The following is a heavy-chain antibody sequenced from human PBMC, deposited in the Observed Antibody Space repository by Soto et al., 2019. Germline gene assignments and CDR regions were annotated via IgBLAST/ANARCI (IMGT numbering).Heavy chain of an antibody. CDR1: GGSISSYY. V-gene: IGHV4-59*01. Sequence: QVQLQESGPGLVKPSETLSLTCTVSGGSISSYYWSWIRQPPGKGLEWIGYIYYSGSTNYNPSLKSRVTISVDTSKNQFSLKLSSVTAADTAVYYCARVLRLDYDSRGLLDYWGQGTLVTVSS. D-gene: IGHD3-22*01. CDR3: ARVLRLDYDSRGLLDY. CDR2: IYYSGST. J-gene: IGHJ4*02.